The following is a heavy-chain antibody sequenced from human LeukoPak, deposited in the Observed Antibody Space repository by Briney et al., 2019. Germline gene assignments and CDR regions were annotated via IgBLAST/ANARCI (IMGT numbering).Heavy chain of an antibody. D-gene: IGHD2-15*01. CDR2: IYPGDSDT. CDR3: ARFEYCSGGSCYLMAAFDY. Sequence: GESLKISCKGSGYSFTSYWIGWVRQMPGKGLEWMGIIYPGDSDTRYSPSFQGQVTISADKSISTAYLQWSSLKASDTAMYYCARFEYCSGGSCYLMAAFDYWGQGTLVTVPS. CDR1: GYSFTSYW. J-gene: IGHJ4*02. V-gene: IGHV5-51*01.